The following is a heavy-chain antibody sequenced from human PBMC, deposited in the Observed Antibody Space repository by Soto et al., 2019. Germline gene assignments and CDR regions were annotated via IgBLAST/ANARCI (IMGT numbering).Heavy chain of an antibody. D-gene: IGHD3-3*01. CDR1: GFTFSSYA. CDR3: AKDGLRFLQWLSKAGYFDY. CDR2: ISGSGGST. J-gene: IGHJ4*02. Sequence: GGSLRLSCAASGFTFSSYAMSWVRQAPGKGLEWVSAISGSGGSTYYADSVKGRFTISRDNSKNTLYLQMNSLRAEDTAVYYCAKDGLRFLQWLSKAGYFDYWGQGTLVTVSS. V-gene: IGHV3-23*01.